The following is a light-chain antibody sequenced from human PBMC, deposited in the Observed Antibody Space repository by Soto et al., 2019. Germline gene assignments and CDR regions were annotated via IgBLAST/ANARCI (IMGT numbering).Light chain of an antibody. CDR2: KAS. CDR3: QQYANYSLT. J-gene: IGKJ4*01. V-gene: IGKV1-5*03. CDR1: QSISSW. Sequence: DIQMTQSPSTLSASVGDRVTITCRASQSISSWLAWYQQKPGKAPKLLIYKASTLETGVPSRFSGSGSGTEFTLTISSLQPDDSATYYCQQYANYSLTFGGGTKVEIK.